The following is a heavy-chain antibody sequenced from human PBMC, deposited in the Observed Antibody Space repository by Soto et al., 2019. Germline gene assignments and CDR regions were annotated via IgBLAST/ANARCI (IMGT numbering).Heavy chain of an antibody. Sequence: EVQLVESGGGSVQPGESLRLSCAASGFSFRDYDMHWVRQRKGKGLEWVSALGAARDPYYVGSVKGRFSVSRDNAQNSLFLQMNNLRVDDTAVYFCARAYLGRLPRRADYYYAMDVWGRGPTVTVSS. D-gene: IGHD1-26*01. V-gene: IGHV3-13*05. CDR2: LGAARDP. J-gene: IGHJ6*02. CDR3: ARAYLGRLPRRADYYYAMDV. CDR1: GFSFRDYD.